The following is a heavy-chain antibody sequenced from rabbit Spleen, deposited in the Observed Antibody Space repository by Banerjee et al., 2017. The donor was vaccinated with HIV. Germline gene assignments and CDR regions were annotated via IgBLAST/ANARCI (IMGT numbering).Heavy chain of an antibody. V-gene: IGHV1S40*01. CDR2: IEGGSSAFS. J-gene: IGHJ6*01. Sequence: QSLEESGGDLVKPGASLTLTCTASGFSFSYSDYMCWVRQPPGKGLEWIACIEGGSSAFSYFASWAKGRFTISKTSSTTVTLQMTSLTAADTATYFCARDSGSSFSSYGMDLWGPGTLVTVS. CDR3: ARDSGSSFSSYGMDL. CDR1: GFSFSYSDY. D-gene: IGHD8-1*01.